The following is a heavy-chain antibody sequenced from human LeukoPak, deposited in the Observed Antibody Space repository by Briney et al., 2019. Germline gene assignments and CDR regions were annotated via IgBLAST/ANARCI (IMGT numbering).Heavy chain of an antibody. V-gene: IGHV4-38-2*01. CDR3: ARAGGHSGSYYEFDY. J-gene: IGHJ4*02. CDR2: ISHSGST. D-gene: IGHD1-26*01. Sequence: PSETLSLTCVVSGYSINSGYYWGWIRQPPGKGLEWIGSISHSGSTYYNPSLKSRVTISVDTSKNQFSLKLSSVTAADTAVYYCARAGGHSGSYYEFDYWGQGTLVTVSS. CDR1: GYSINSGYY.